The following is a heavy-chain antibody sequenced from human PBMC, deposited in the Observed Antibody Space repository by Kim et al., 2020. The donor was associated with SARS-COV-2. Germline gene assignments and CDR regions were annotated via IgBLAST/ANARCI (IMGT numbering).Heavy chain of an antibody. CDR3: ARDCGGDCGGSFDY. V-gene: IGHV1-2*02. D-gene: IGHD2-21*02. Sequence: ASVKVSCKASGYTFTGYYMHWVRQAPGQGLEWMGWINPNSGGTNYAQQFQGRVTMTRDTSISTAYMELSRLRSDDTAVYYCARDCGGDCGGSFDYWGQGTLVTVSS. CDR1: GYTFTGYY. J-gene: IGHJ4*02. CDR2: INPNSGGT.